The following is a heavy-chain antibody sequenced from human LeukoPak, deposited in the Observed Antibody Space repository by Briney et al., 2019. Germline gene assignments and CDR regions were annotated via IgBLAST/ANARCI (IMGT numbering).Heavy chain of an antibody. CDR3: ASLIDDY. CDR1: GVSISSYY. D-gene: IGHD3-22*01. CDR2: IYYSGST. Sequence: PSETLSLTCTVSGVSISSYYWSWIRQPPGKGLEWIGYIYYSGSTNYNPSLKSRVTISVDMSKNQFSLKLSSVTAADTAVYYCASLIDDYWGQGTLVTVSS. J-gene: IGHJ4*02. V-gene: IGHV4-59*01.